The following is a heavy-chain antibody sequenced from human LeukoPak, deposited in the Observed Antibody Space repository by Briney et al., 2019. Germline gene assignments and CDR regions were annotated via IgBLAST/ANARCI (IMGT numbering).Heavy chain of an antibody. V-gene: IGHV3-23*01. CDR1: GFTFRSYA. CDR2: LSGSGGST. J-gene: IGHJ4*02. Sequence: GGSLRLSCAAPGFTFRSYAMSWVRPGPGKGLEWVSALSGSGGSTYYADSVKGRFTISRDNSKNTLYLQMNSLRAEDTAVYYCAKRDITMVRGVPCSFDYWGQGTLVTVSS. CDR3: AKRDITMVRGVPCSFDY. D-gene: IGHD3-10*01.